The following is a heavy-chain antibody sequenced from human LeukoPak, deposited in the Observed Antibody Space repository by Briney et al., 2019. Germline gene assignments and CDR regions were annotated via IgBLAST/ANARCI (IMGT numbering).Heavy chain of an antibody. V-gene: IGHV1-3*01. CDR1: GYTFTSYA. Sequence: ASVKVSCKASGYTFTSYAMHWVRQAPGQRLEWMGWINAGNGNTKYSQKFQGRVTITRDTSASTAYMELSSLRSEDTAVYYCARGIAARPDRSTYDYRGQGTLVTVSS. J-gene: IGHJ4*02. D-gene: IGHD6-6*01. CDR2: INAGNGNT. CDR3: ARGIAARPDRSTYDY.